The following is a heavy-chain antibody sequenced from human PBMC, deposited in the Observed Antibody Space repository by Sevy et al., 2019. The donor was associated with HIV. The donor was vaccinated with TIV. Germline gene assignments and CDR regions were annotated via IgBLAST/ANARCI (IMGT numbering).Heavy chain of an antibody. Sequence: SETLSLTCTVSGGSISSSSYYWGWIRQPPGKGLEWIGSNYYSGSTYYNPSHKSRVTISVDTSKNQFSLKLSSVTAADTAVYYCARIRNSYYYMDVWGKGTTVTVSS. CDR1: GGSISSSSYY. J-gene: IGHJ6*03. CDR2: NYYSGST. CDR3: ARIRNSYYYMDV. V-gene: IGHV4-39*01.